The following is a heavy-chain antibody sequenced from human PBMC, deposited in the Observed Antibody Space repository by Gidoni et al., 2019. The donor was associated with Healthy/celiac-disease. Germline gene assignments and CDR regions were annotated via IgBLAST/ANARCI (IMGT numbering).Heavy chain of an antibody. CDR3: ARGGAHRGYSYGLDY. J-gene: IGHJ4*02. V-gene: IGHV4-59*08. CDR2: IYYSGST. Sequence: QVQLQESGPGLVKPSETLSLTCTVSGGSISSYYWSWIRQPPGKGLEWIGYIYYSGSTNYNPSLKSRVTISVDTSKNQFSLKLSSVTAADTAVYYCARGGAHRGYSYGLDYWGQGTLVTVSS. D-gene: IGHD5-18*01. CDR1: GGSISSYY.